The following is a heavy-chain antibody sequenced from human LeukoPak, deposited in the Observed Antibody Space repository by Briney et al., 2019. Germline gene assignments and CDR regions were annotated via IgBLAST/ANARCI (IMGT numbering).Heavy chain of an antibody. V-gene: IGHV3-7*01. D-gene: IGHD5-12*01. CDR2: MKQDGSEE. J-gene: IGHJ3*02. CDR3: ARINSGLKWGDALDI. Sequence: GGSLRLSCAAPGFTFSSYWMSWVRQAPGKGLEWVAHMKQDGSEEYYVDSVKGRFTISRDNAKNSLYLQMNSLRAEDTAVYYCARINSGLKWGDALDIWGQGTKVTVSS. CDR1: GFTFSSYW.